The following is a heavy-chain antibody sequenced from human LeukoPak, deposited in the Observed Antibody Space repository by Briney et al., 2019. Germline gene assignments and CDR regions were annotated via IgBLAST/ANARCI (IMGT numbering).Heavy chain of an antibody. Sequence: GSVKVSCKASGYTFTSHDINWVRQATGQGLEWMGWMNPNSGNTGYAQKFQGRVAMTRNTSISTAYMELSSLRSEDTAVHYCARGIAVAGHGFDPWGQGTLVTVSS. V-gene: IGHV1-8*01. D-gene: IGHD6-19*01. CDR2: MNPNSGNT. CDR3: ARGIAVAGHGFDP. J-gene: IGHJ5*02. CDR1: GYTFTSHD.